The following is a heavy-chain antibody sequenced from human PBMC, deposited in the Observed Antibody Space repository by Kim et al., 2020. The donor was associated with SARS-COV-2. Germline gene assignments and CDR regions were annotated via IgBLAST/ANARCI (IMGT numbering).Heavy chain of an antibody. Sequence: SVKVSCKASGGTFSSYAISWVRQAPGQGLEWMGRIIPILGIANYAQKFQGRVTITADKSTSTAYMELSSLRSEDTAVYYCARGLVATIPLGQNAGAPKNNYYYYGMDVWGQGTTVTVSS. V-gene: IGHV1-69*04. J-gene: IGHJ6*02. D-gene: IGHD5-12*01. CDR3: ARGLVATIPLGQNAGAPKNNYYYYGMDV. CDR1: GGTFSSYA. CDR2: IIPILGIA.